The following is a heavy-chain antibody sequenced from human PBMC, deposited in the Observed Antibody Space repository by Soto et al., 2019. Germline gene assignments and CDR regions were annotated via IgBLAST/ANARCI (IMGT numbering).Heavy chain of an antibody. V-gene: IGHV4-39*01. D-gene: IGHD3-3*01. Sequence: QLQLQESGPGLVKPSETLSLTCTVSGGSISSSSYYWGWIRQPPGKGLEWIGSIYYSGSTYYNPSLKSRVTISVDTSKNQFSLKLSSVTAADTAVYYCARHLTIFGVVIIGARGNGNWFDPWGQGTLVTVSS. CDR1: GGSISSSSYY. CDR2: IYYSGST. J-gene: IGHJ5*02. CDR3: ARHLTIFGVVIIGARGNGNWFDP.